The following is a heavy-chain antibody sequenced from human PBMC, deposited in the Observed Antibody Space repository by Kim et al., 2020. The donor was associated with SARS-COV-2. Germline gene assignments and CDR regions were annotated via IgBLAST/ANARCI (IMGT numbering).Heavy chain of an antibody. CDR3: TTAGYYYDSSGYE. D-gene: IGHD3-22*01. CDR2: IKNKTDGGTT. Sequence: GGSLRLSCAASGFTFSNAWMSWVRQAPGKGLEWVGRIKNKTDGGTTDYAAPGRCSFTITRDDSKNTLYLQMNSLKTEDTAVYYCTTAGYYYDSSGYEWGQGTLVTVSS. CDR1: GFTFSNAW. V-gene: IGHV3-15*01. J-gene: IGHJ4*02.